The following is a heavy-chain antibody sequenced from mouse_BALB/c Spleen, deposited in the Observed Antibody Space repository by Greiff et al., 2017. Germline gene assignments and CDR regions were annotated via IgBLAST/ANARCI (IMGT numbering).Heavy chain of an antibody. CDR3: ARGILRPWYFDV. Sequence: EVMLVESGGGLVQPGGSLKLSCAASGFTFSSYGMSWVRQTPDKRLEWVATISSGGSYTYYPDSVKGRFTISRDNAKNTLYLQMSSLKSEDTAMYYCARGILRPWYFDVWGAGTTVTVSS. CDR2: ISSGGSYT. V-gene: IGHV5-6*03. D-gene: IGHD1-2*01. J-gene: IGHJ1*01. CDR1: GFTFSSYG.